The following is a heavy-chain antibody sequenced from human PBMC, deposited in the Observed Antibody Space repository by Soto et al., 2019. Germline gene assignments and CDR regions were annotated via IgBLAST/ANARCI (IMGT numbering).Heavy chain of an antibody. J-gene: IGHJ4*02. V-gene: IGHV4-39*01. CDR3: ARQGDCSGSSCYGY. CDR1: GGSISSSRYY. CDR2: ISNSGST. Sequence: SETLSLTCTVSGGSISSSRYYWGWIRQPPGKGLEWIGSISNSGSTYYNPSLKSRVTISVHTSKNQFSLRLNSVTAADTAVFYCARQGDCSGSSCYGYWGQGTLVTVSS. D-gene: IGHD2-15*01.